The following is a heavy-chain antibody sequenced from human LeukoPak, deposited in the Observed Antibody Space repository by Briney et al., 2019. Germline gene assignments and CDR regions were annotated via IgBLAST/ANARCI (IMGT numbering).Heavy chain of an antibody. V-gene: IGHV1-18*01. D-gene: IGHD3-22*01. Sequence: ASVKVSCKASGYTFTSYGISWVRQAPGQGLEWMGWISAYNGNTNYAQKLQGRVTMTTDTSTITAYMELRSLRSDDTAVYYCARDNSRSGYYYGSDYWGQGTLVTVSS. CDR2: ISAYNGNT. CDR1: GYTFTSYG. CDR3: ARDNSRSGYYYGSDY. J-gene: IGHJ4*02.